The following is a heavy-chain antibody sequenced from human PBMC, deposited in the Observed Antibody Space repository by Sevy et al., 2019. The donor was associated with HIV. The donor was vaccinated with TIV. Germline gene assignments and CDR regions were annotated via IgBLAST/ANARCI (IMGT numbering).Heavy chain of an antibody. J-gene: IGHJ6*02. CDR2: INPKNDVT. D-gene: IGHD5-18*01. Sequence: ASVKVSSKASGYSFTDYYMHWVRQAPGQGLEWMAWINPKNDVTNYAQKFQGRVTMTRDTSTSTAYMELTRLRSDDTAVYYCARARRVTTVYYYYGMDVWAQGTTVTVSS. V-gene: IGHV1-2*02. CDR1: GYSFTDYY. CDR3: ARARRVTTVYYYYGMDV.